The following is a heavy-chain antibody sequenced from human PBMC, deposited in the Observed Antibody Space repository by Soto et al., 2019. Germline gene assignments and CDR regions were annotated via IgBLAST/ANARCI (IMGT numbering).Heavy chain of an antibody. CDR3: ARVGYCSGGSCYVSFDY. J-gene: IGHJ4*02. CDR2: ISAYNGNT. V-gene: IGHV1-18*01. D-gene: IGHD2-15*01. Sequence: QVQLVQSGAEVKKPGASVKVSCKASGYTFTSYGISWVRQAPGQGLEWMGWISAYNGNTNYAQKLQGRVTITTDTSTSTAYRELRSLRSDDTAVYYCARVGYCSGGSCYVSFDYWGQGTLVTVSS. CDR1: GYTFTSYG.